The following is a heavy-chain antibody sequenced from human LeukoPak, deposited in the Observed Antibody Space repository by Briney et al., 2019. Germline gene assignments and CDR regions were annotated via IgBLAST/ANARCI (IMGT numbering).Heavy chain of an antibody. CDR3: ARDGGTRLKYSYGYGDY. D-gene: IGHD5-18*01. CDR2: IHHDGSNK. Sequence: TGGSLRLSCAASGFTFSSYGMHWVRQAPGKGLDWVAFIHHDGSNKYYADSVKGRFTISRDNAKNSLYLQMNSLRAEDTAVYYCARDGGTRLKYSYGYGDYWGQGTLVTVSS. V-gene: IGHV3-30*02. CDR1: GFTFSSYG. J-gene: IGHJ4*02.